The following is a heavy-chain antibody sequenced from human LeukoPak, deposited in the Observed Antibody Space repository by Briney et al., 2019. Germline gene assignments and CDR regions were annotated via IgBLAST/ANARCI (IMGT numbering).Heavy chain of an antibody. CDR2: INPNSGGI. V-gene: IGHV1-2*04. J-gene: IGHJ3*02. Sequence: ASVNVSCKASGYTFTGYCMHWVRQAPGQGLEWMGWINPNSGGINYAKKFQGWVTMTRDTSISTAYMELSRLRSDDTAVYYCARGGHSSNDAFDIWGQGTMVTVSS. CDR3: ARGGHSSNDAFDI. CDR1: GYTFTGYC. D-gene: IGHD6-13*01.